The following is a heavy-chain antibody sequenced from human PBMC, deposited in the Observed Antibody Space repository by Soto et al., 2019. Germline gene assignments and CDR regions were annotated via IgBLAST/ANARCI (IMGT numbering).Heavy chain of an antibody. Sequence: PGGSLKLSCASYGFTFSGYAMHWVRQAPGKGLEWVEVIANDGSNTYYAGSVTGRFNISRDNSKNTLYLQMNSLRAEDTAVYYCAKVRQLLLLGCMDVWGQGTTVTVSS. V-gene: IGHV3-30*04. CDR3: AKVRQLLLLGCMDV. J-gene: IGHJ6*02. CDR2: IANDGSNT. D-gene: IGHD2-15*01. CDR1: GFTFSGYA.